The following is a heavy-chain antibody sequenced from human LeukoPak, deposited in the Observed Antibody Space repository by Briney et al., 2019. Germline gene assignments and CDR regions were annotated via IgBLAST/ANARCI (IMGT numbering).Heavy chain of an antibody. CDR3: AKGNYDILTGYLYYFDY. D-gene: IGHD3-9*01. J-gene: IGHJ4*02. CDR2: ISGSGTST. Sequence: GGSLRLSCAASGFTFSSYSMNWVRQAPGKGLEWVSAISGSGTSTYYADSVKGRFTISRDNSKNTLYLQMNSLRAEDTAVYYCAKGNYDILTGYLYYFDYWGQGTLVTVSS. CDR1: GFTFSSYS. V-gene: IGHV3-23*01.